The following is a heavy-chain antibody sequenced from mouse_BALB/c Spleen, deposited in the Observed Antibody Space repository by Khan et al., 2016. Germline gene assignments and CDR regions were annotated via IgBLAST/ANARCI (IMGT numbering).Heavy chain of an antibody. CDR1: GFDFRRYW. D-gene: IGHD1-1*01. V-gene: IGHV4-1*02. Sequence: EVKLLESGGGLVQPGGSLKLSCAASGFDFRRYWMSWVRQAPGRGLEWIGEINPDSSTINYTPSLKDKFIISRDNAKNTLYLQMSKVRSEDTALYYCTRLSYYGGSGYWGQGSPLTVSS. CDR3: TRLSYYGGSGY. J-gene: IGHJ2*01. CDR2: INPDSSTI.